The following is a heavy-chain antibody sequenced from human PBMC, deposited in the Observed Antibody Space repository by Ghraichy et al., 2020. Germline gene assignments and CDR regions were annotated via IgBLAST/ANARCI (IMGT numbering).Heavy chain of an antibody. J-gene: IGHJ3*02. Sequence: SVKVSCKASGGTFSSYAISWVRQAPGQGLEWMGGIIPIFGTANYAQKFQGRVTITADKSTSTAYMELSSLRSEDTAVYYCASGGSYYPTEKSDAFDIWGQGTMVTVSS. V-gene: IGHV1-69*06. D-gene: IGHD1-26*01. CDR3: ASGGSYYPTEKSDAFDI. CDR2: IIPIFGTA. CDR1: GGTFSSYA.